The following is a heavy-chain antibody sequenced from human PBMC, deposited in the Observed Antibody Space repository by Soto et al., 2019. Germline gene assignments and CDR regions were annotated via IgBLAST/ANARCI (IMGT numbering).Heavy chain of an antibody. J-gene: IGHJ6*03. CDR3: AKDPLYNWNDKVSYYYYMDV. V-gene: IGHV3-49*03. CDR1: GFTFGDYA. D-gene: IGHD1-1*01. Sequence: HPGGSLRLSCTASGFTFGDYAMSWFRQAPGKGLEWVGFIRSKAYGGTTEYAASVKGRFTISRDDSKSIAYLQMNSLKTEDTAVYYCAKDPLYNWNDKVSYYYYMDVWGKGTTVTVSS. CDR2: IRSKAYGGTT.